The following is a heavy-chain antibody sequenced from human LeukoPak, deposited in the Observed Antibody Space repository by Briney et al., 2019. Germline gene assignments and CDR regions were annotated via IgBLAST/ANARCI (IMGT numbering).Heavy chain of an antibody. CDR3: ARCPGFYYYGMDV. J-gene: IGHJ6*02. V-gene: IGHV4-59*08. CDR2: IYYSGST. Sequence: SETLSLTCTVSGGSISSYYRSWIRQPPGKELEWIGYIYYSGSTNYNPSLKSRVTTSVDTSNNQFSLKLSSVTAADTGVYFCARCPGFYYYGMDVWGQGNTVSVSS. CDR1: GGSISSYY.